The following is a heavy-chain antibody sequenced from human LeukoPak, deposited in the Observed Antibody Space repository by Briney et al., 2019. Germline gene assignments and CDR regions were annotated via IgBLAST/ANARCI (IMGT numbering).Heavy chain of an antibody. J-gene: IGHJ5*02. CDR1: GFTFSSYA. CDR3: ARATNWFDP. Sequence: GGPLRLSCAASGFTFSSYAMHWVRQAPGKGLEWVAVISYDGSNKYYADSVKGRFTISRDNSKNTLYLQINSLRAEDTAVYYCARATNWFDPWGQGTLVTVSS. CDR2: ISYDGSNK. V-gene: IGHV3-30*04.